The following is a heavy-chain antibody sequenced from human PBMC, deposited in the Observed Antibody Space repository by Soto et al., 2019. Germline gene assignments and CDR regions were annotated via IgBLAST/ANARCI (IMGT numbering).Heavy chain of an antibody. CDR3: ARDSPGGDWFDP. CDR2: INSDGSST. CDR1: GFTFSSHW. Sequence: EVQLVESGGGLVQPGGSLRLSCAASGFTFSSHWMHWVRQAPGKGLVWVSRINSDGSSTSYADSVKGRFTISRDNAKNTLYLQMNSLRAEDTAVYYCARDSPGGDWFDPWGQGTLVTVSS. J-gene: IGHJ5*02. V-gene: IGHV3-74*01. D-gene: IGHD3-10*01.